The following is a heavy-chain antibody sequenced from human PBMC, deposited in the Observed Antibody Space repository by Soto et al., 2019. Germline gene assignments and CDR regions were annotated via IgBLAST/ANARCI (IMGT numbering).Heavy chain of an antibody. V-gene: IGHV3-64D*08. CDR1: GFTISSYA. CDR2: TNSKGGST. Sequence: EVQLVESGGGLVQPGGSLRLSCSASGFTISSYAMHWVRQAPGKGLEFVSYTNSKGGSTHYADSVRGRFTNSTDNSKNTLKLHMRSPRAEETVVYFCVEDLGGCESWGQGTLVTVSS. CDR3: VEDLGGCES. D-gene: IGHD3-16*01. J-gene: IGHJ5*02.